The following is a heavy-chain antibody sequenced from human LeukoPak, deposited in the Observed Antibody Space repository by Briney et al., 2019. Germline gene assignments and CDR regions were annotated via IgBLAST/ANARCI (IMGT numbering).Heavy chain of an antibody. D-gene: IGHD3-3*01. CDR1: GGTFSSYA. CDR2: IIPIFGTA. V-gene: IGHV1-69*13. CDR3: ASAPGSLIGSGFPPDY. J-gene: IGHJ4*02. Sequence: ASVKLSCKASGGTFSSYAISWVRQAPGQGLEWMGGIIPIFGTANYAQKFQGRVTITADESTSTAYMELSSLRSEDTAVYYCASAPGSLIGSGFPPDYWGQGTLVTVSS.